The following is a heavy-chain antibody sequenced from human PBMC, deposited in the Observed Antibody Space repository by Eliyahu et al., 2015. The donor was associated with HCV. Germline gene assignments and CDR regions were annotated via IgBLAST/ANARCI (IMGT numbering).Heavy chain of an antibody. CDR3: AKDYDYGSVTYLKWSFDL. CDR1: GFPFEXYA. J-gene: IGHJ2*01. Sequence: EVHLVESGGGLVQPGGSLRLSCXASGFPFEXYAMHWVRQEPGKGLEWVXGXSWXSGSIGXGDSVRGRVTISRDNAKNSLYLQMNSLTTEDTALYYCAKDYDYGSVTYLKWSFDLWGRGTLVTVSS. D-gene: IGHD3-10*01. V-gene: IGHV3-9*01. CDR2: XSWXSGSI.